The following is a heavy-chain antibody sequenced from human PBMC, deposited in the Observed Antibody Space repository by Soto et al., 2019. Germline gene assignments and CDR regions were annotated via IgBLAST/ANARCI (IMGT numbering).Heavy chain of an antibody. CDR1: GFTFSSYA. Sequence: RRLSCAASGFTFSSYAMSWVRQAPGKGLELVSAISGSGGSTYYADSVKGRFTISRDNSKNTLYLQMNSLRAEDTAVYYCAKDPHRTGYNWFDTWGQGTLVTVYS. V-gene: IGHV3-23*01. D-gene: IGHD3-10*01. CDR3: AKDPHRTGYNWFDT. CDR2: ISGSGGST. J-gene: IGHJ5*02.